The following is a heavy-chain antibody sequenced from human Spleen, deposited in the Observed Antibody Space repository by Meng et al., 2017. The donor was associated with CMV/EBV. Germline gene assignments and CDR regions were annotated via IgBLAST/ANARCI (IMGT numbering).Heavy chain of an antibody. J-gene: IGHJ4*02. D-gene: IGHD6-6*01. V-gene: IGHV3-23*01. CDR3: ANDPWGYSSSSRVFVDY. CDR1: GFTFSANS. CDR2: ISGSGGST. Sequence: GESLKISCTASGFTFSANSMNWVRQAPGEGLAWVSAISGSGGSTYYADSVKGRFTISRDNSKNTLYLQMNSLRAEDTAVYYCANDPWGYSSSSRVFVDYWGQGTLVTVSS.